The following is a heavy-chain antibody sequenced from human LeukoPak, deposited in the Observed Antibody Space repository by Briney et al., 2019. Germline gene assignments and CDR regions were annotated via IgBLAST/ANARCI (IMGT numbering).Heavy chain of an antibody. CDR3: ARPSYYLGY. D-gene: IGHD3-16*01. CDR1: GFMFSSDW. Sequence: GGSLRLSCAASGFMFSSDWMHWVRQAPGKGLEWVSSISSSSSYIYYADSVKGRFTISRDNAKNSLYLQMNSLRAEDTAVYYCARPSYYLGYWGQGTLVTVSS. V-gene: IGHV3-21*01. CDR2: ISSSSSYI. J-gene: IGHJ4*02.